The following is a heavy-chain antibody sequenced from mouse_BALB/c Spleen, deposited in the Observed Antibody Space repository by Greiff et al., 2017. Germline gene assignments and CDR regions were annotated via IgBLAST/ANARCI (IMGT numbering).Heavy chain of an antibody. CDR1: GYSFTSYW. J-gene: IGHJ2*01. Sequence: VQLQQSGTVLARPGASVKMSCKASGYSFTSYWMHWVKQRPGQGLEWIGAIYPGNSDTSYNQKFKGKAKLTAVTSASTAYMELSSLTNEDSAVYYCTRKYYYGSSYPYYFDYWGQGTTLTVSS. D-gene: IGHD1-1*01. CDR3: TRKYYYGSSYPYYFDY. CDR2: IYPGNSDT. V-gene: IGHV1-5*01.